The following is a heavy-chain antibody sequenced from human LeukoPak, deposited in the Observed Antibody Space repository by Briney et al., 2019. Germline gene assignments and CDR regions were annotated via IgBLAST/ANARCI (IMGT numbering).Heavy chain of an antibody. CDR1: GYTFTSYD. CDR2: MNPNSGNT. Sequence: GASVKVSCKDSGYTFTSYDINWVRQATGQGLEWMGWMNPNSGNTGYAQKFQGRVTMTRNTSISTAYMELSSLRSEDAAVYYCARGRRNEAVAGTWGQGTLVTVSS. J-gene: IGHJ4*02. V-gene: IGHV1-8*01. D-gene: IGHD6-19*01. CDR3: ARGRRNEAVAGT.